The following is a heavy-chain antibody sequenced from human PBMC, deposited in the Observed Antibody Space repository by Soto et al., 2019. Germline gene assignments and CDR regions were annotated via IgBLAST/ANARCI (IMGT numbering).Heavy chain of an antibody. Sequence: QVQLVQSGAEVKKRGSSVKVSCKASGGTFSSYAISWVRQAPGQGLEWMGGIIPIFGTANYAQKFQGRVTITADEATSTAYMELSSLRSEDTAVYYFARGGYSTGVRFDYGGQGTLVTVSS. CDR2: IIPIFGTA. J-gene: IGHJ4*02. V-gene: IGHV1-69*01. CDR3: ARGGYSTGVRFDY. D-gene: IGHD1-1*01. CDR1: GGTFSSYA.